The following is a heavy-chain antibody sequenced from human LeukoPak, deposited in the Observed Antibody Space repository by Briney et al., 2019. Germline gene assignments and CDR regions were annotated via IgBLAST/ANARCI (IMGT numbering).Heavy chain of an antibody. D-gene: IGHD3-22*01. CDR3: ARGPSYYYDSSGYYSID. CDR2: IIPIFGTA. J-gene: IGHJ4*02. Sequence: SVKVSCKASGGTFSSYAISWVRQAPGQGLEWMGGIIPIFGTANYAQKFQGRVTITADESTSTAYMELSSLRSEDTAVYYCARGPSYYYDSSGYYSIDWGQGTLVTVSS. CDR1: GGTFSSYA. V-gene: IGHV1-69*13.